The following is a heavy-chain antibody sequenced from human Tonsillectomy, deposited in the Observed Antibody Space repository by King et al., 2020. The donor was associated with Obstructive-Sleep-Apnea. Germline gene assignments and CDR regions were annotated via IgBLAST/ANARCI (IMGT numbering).Heavy chain of an antibody. V-gene: IGHV4-59*01. CDR2: VYYSEST. Sequence: VQLQESGPGLVKPSETLSLSCTVSAGSISGYYWNLIRQPPGKGLEWIGYVYYSESTNYNPSLKSRVTISVDSSKIQFSLKVSSVTAADTAVYYCARARQRFGEFPFFGMDVWGQGTTVIVSS. D-gene: IGHD3-10*01. J-gene: IGHJ6*02. CDR3: ARARQRFGEFPFFGMDV. CDR1: AGSISGYY.